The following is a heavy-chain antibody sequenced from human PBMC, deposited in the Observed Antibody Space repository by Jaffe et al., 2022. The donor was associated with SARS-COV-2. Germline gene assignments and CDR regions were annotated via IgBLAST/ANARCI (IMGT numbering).Heavy chain of an antibody. CDR3: ARDLGIAAAGIGGYNWFDP. V-gene: IGHV4-38-2*02. CDR1: GYSISSGYY. J-gene: IGHJ5*02. Sequence: QVQLQESGPGLVKPSETLSLTCTVSGYSISSGYYWGWIRQPPGKGLEWIGSIYHSGSTYYNPSLKSRVTISVDTSKNQFSLKLSSVTAADTAVYYCARDLGIAAAGIGGYNWFDPWGQGTLVTVSS. D-gene: IGHD6-13*01. CDR2: IYHSGST.